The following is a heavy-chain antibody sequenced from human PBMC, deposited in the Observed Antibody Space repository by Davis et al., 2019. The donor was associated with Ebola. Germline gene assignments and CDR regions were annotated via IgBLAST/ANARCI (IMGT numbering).Heavy chain of an antibody. Sequence: GEFLKTPCAASGFTFSEFYMSWIRPAPGKGLEWVSYISISGSTIYYADSVNGRFTISRNKAKNSLYLQMNSLRAEDTAVYYFARVDSGYGRHFDYWGQGTLVTVSS. D-gene: IGHD5-12*01. V-gene: IGHV3-11*01. J-gene: IGHJ4*02. CDR1: GFTFSEFY. CDR2: ISISGSTI. CDR3: ARVDSGYGRHFDY.